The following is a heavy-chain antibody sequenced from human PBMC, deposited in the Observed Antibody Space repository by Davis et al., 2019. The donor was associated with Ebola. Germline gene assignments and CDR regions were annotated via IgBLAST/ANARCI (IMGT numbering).Heavy chain of an antibody. CDR1: GGTFSSYA. D-gene: IGHD1-26*01. J-gene: IGHJ4*02. CDR2: IIPIFGTA. V-gene: IGHV1-69*13. CDR3: ARLGSGSYSPGGFDY. Sequence: SVKVSCKASGGTFSSYAISWVRQAPGQGLEWMGGIIPIFGTANYAQKFQGRVTITADESTSTAYMELSSLRSEDTAVYYCARLGSGSYSPGGFDYWGQGTLVTVSS.